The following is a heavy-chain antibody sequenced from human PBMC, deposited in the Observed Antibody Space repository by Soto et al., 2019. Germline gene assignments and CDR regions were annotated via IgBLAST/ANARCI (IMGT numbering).Heavy chain of an antibody. D-gene: IGHD3-3*01. Sequence: GASVKVSCKASGYTFTDSHIHWVRQAPGQGLEWMGWINPDTGDRNYAQRFQGRLTLTRDTSITTAYMALTRLTSDDTAVYFCARAYDLVYDSWGQGTLVTVSS. J-gene: IGHJ4*02. CDR1: GYTFTDSH. V-gene: IGHV1-2*02. CDR2: INPDTGDR. CDR3: ARAYDLVYDS.